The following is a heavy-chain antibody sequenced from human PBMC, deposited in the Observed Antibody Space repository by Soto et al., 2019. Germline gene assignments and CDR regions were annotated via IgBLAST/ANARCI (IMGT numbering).Heavy chain of an antibody. D-gene: IGHD2-15*01. V-gene: IGHV4-4*02. CDR2: IYHSGST. CDR1: GGAISSNNW. CDR3: ARGLIIVVSGNRLGLPDY. Sequence: QVQLQESGPGLVKPSGTLSLTCAVSGGAISSNNWWNWVRQPPGKGLEWIGEIYHSGSTYYNPSLSGRVIITIDACKHPSALKLSSLAAADTAVYYCARGLIIVVSGNRLGLPDYGGQGTLVTVSS. J-gene: IGHJ4*02.